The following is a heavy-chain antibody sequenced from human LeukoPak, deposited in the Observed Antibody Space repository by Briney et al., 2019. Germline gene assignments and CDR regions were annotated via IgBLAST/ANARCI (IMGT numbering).Heavy chain of an antibody. V-gene: IGHV4-4*07. Sequence: PSETLSLTCTVSGGSISSYYWSWIRQPAGKELEWIGRIYTSGSTNYNPSLKSRVTMSVDTSKNQFSLKLSSVTAADTAVYYCARGLPDSSGYYTAEYFQHWGQGTLVTVSS. D-gene: IGHD3-22*01. CDR3: ARGLPDSSGYYTAEYFQH. CDR2: IYTSGST. CDR1: GGSISSYY. J-gene: IGHJ1*01.